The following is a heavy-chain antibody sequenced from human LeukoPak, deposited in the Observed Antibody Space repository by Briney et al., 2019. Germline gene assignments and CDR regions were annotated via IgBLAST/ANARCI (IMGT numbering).Heavy chain of an antibody. Sequence: SQTLSLTCAISGDSVSNNSAAWSWIRQSPSRGLEWLGRTYYRSKWYNDYAVSVKGRISISPDTSKNQFSLQLNSVTPEDTAVYYCARDRYGDIDLDYWGQGTLVTVSS. D-gene: IGHD4-17*01. CDR2: TYYRSKWYN. J-gene: IGHJ4*02. CDR3: ARDRYGDIDLDY. CDR1: GDSVSNNSAA. V-gene: IGHV6-1*01.